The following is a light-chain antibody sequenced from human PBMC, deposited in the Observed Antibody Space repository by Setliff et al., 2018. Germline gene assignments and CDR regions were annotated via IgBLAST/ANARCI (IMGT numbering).Light chain of an antibody. CDR3: SSYAGSNNPYV. V-gene: IGLV2-8*01. J-gene: IGLJ1*01. Sequence: SALTQPPSASGSPGQSVTISCTGTSSAVGGYNYVSWYQQHPGKAPKLMIYEVSKRPSGVPERFSGSKSGNTASLTVSGLQAEDEADYYCSSYAGSNNPYVFGTGTKGTVL. CDR1: SSAVGGYNY. CDR2: EVS.